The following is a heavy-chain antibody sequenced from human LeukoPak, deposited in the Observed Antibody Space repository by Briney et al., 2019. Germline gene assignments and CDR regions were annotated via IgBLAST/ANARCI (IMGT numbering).Heavy chain of an antibody. CDR3: ARDGGYFDY. J-gene: IGHJ4*02. D-gene: IGHD3-16*01. CDR1: GYTFTSNY. CDR2: ISPSGGST. Sequence: ASVKVSCKAFGYTFTSNYMHWVRQAPGQGPEWMGVISPSGGSTTYAQKFQGRVTLTRDMSTSTDYLELSSLRSEDTAVYYCARDGGYFDYWGQGTLVTVSS. V-gene: IGHV1-46*01.